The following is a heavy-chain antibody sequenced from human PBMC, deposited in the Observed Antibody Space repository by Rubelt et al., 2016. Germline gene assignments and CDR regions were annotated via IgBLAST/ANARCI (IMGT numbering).Heavy chain of an antibody. D-gene: IGHD5-18*01. V-gene: IGHV1-46*03. J-gene: IGHJ4*02. CDR2: INPSGGST. Sequence: QVQLVQSGAEVKKPGASVKVSCKASGYTFTSYAMNWVRQAPGQGLEWMGIINPSGGSTSYAQKFQGRVTMTRDTSTSTVYMELSSLRSEDTAVYYCARVGYRYGPEDYWGQGTLVTVSS. CDR3: ARVGYRYGPEDY. CDR1: GYTFTSYA.